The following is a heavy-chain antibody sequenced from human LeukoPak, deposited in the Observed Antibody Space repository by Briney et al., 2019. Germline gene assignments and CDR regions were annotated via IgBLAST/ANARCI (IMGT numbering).Heavy chain of an antibody. CDR2: ISGSGGST. Sequence: PGGSLRLSCAASGFTSSSYGMSWVRQAPGKGLEWVSGISGSGGSTYYADSVKGRFTISRDNSKNTLYLQMNSLRAEDTAVYYCAKGRIGAPSGNNWFDPWGQGTLVTVSS. CDR1: GFTSSSYG. CDR3: AKGRIGAPSGNNWFDP. J-gene: IGHJ5*02. D-gene: IGHD1-26*01. V-gene: IGHV3-23*01.